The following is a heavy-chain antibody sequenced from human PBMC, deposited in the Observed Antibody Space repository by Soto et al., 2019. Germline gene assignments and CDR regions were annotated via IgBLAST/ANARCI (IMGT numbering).Heavy chain of an antibody. CDR3: AREHSVYCGGDCYTFDY. CDR1: GFTFSSYA. Sequence: QVQLVESGGGVVQPGRSLRLSCAASGFTFSSYAMHWVRQAPGKGLEWVAVISYDGSNKYYADSVKGRFTISRDNSKNTLYLQMNSLCAEDTAVYDCAREHSVYCGGDCYTFDYWGQGTLVTVSS. D-gene: IGHD2-21*02. V-gene: IGHV3-30-3*01. CDR2: ISYDGSNK. J-gene: IGHJ4*02.